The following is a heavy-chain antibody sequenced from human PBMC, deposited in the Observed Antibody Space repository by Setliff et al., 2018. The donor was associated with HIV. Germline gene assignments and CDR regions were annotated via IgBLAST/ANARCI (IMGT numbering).Heavy chain of an antibody. Sequence: ASVKVSCKASGGISNTYGMNWVRQAPGQGLEWMGIIDPSGGSTTYAQEFQGRVTMTRDTSTSTVYMELSSLRSEDTAVYYCAREPSGSGNYFYFDYWGQGTLVTVSS. CDR1: GGISNTYG. CDR3: AREPSGSGNYFYFDY. V-gene: IGHV1-46*02. D-gene: IGHD1-26*01. J-gene: IGHJ4*02. CDR2: IDPSGGST.